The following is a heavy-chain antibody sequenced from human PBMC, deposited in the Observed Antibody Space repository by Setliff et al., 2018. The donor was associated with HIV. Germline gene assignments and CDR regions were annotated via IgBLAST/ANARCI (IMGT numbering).Heavy chain of an antibody. CDR3: ARGFGSLDP. CDR2: IYFTGSS. J-gene: IGHJ5*02. D-gene: IGHD1-26*01. CDR1: GGSISTYY. Sequence: KLPETLSLTCTVSGGSISTYYWSWIRQPPGKGLEWIGSIYFTGSSDNNPSLKSRVTLSVDTSKNRFSLNLRSVTAADTAVYYCARGFGSLDPWGKGTLVTVSS. V-gene: IGHV4-59*08.